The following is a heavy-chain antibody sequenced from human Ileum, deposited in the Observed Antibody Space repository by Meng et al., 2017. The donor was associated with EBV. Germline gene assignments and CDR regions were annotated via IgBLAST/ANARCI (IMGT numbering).Heavy chain of an antibody. CDR1: NGSVSSYGYY. CDR3: ARERGGGDRGIQ. V-gene: IGHV4-61*08. J-gene: IGHJ4*02. D-gene: IGHD2-21*02. Sequence: QLEESGPGLLKPAETLPLTCSVSNGSVSSYGYYWTWIRQPPGKGLEWIGYMSYTGSTNYKSTLKSRVTISVDKSKNQFSLKLSSVTAADTAVYYCARERGGGDRGIQWGQGTLVTVSS. CDR2: MSYTGST.